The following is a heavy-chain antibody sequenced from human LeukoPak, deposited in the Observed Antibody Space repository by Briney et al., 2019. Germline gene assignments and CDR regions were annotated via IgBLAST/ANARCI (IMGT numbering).Heavy chain of an antibody. J-gene: IGHJ6*02. Sequence: QPGGSLRLSCAASGFTFSTFWMHWVRQAPGKGLVWVLGIKSDGSITTYADSVKGRFTISRDNAENTLYLQMNSLRAEDTAVYYCARGRYYGMDVWGQGTTVTVSS. CDR1: GFTFSTFW. V-gene: IGHV3-74*03. CDR2: IKSDGSIT. CDR3: ARGRYYGMDV.